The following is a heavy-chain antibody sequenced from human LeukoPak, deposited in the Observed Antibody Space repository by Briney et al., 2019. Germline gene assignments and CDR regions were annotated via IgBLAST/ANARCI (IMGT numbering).Heavy chain of an antibody. Sequence: ASVKVSCKASGYTFTSYAMHWVRQAPGQRLEWMGWINAGNGNTKYSQKFQGRVTITRDTSASTAYMELSSLRSEDTAVYYCARVLTIFGPIFGYWGQGTLVTVSS. J-gene: IGHJ4*02. D-gene: IGHD3-3*01. CDR1: GYTFTSYA. CDR2: INAGNGNT. CDR3: ARVLTIFGPIFGY. V-gene: IGHV1-3*01.